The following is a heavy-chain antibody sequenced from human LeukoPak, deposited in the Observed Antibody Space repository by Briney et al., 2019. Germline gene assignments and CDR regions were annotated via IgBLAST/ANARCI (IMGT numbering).Heavy chain of an antibody. CDR2: IYYSGST. Sequence: SETLSLTCTVSGGSISSYYWSWIRQPPGKGLEWIGYIYYSGSTNYNPSLKSRVTISVDTSKNQFSLKLSSVTAADTAVYYCARNVYDSSGSPYYYYMDVWGKGTTVTVSS. CDR3: ARNVYDSSGSPYYYYMDV. D-gene: IGHD3-22*01. V-gene: IGHV4-59*01. CDR1: GGSISSYY. J-gene: IGHJ6*03.